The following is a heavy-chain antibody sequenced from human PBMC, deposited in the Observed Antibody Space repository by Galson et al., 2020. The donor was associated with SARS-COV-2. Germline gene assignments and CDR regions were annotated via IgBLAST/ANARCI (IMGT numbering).Heavy chain of an antibody. Sequence: TGGSLTLSCAASGFSFRRYPMSWVRQAPGKGLEWVSVITDSGGGTYYADPVKGRITTSRDNSKNTLYLQMKSLRAEDTAVYYCAKDRADSWGGYYVGDVWGQGTTVTVSS. CDR3: AKDRADSWGGYYVGDV. D-gene: IGHD3-3*01. CDR1: GFSFRRYP. CDR2: ITDSGGGT. V-gene: IGHV3-23*01. J-gene: IGHJ6*02.